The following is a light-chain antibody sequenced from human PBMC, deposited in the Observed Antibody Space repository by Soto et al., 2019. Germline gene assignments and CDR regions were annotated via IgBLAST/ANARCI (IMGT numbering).Light chain of an antibody. J-gene: IGLJ1*01. CDR2: DVS. CDR1: SSDVGGYNY. V-gene: IGLV2-14*01. CDR3: SSYTSSSPYV. Sequence: QSVLTQPASVSGSPGHSSPISCTGTSSDVGGYNYVSWYQQHPGKAPKLMIYDVSNRPPGVSNRFSGSKSGNTASLTISGLQAEDEADYYCSSYTSSSPYVFGTGTKVTVL.